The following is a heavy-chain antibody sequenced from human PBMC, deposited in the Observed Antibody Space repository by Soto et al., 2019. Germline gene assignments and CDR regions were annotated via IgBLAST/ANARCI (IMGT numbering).Heavy chain of an antibody. CDR2: IIPIFGTA. CDR3: AREGIAVAGLKAGGMDV. V-gene: IGHV1-69*13. CDR1: GGTFSSYA. Sequence: ASVKVSCKASGGTFSSYAISWVRQAPGQGLEWMGGIIPIFGTANYAQKFQGRVTITADESTSTAYMELSSLRSEDTAVYYCAREGIAVAGLKAGGMDVWGQWTPVTVSS. D-gene: IGHD6-19*01. J-gene: IGHJ6*02.